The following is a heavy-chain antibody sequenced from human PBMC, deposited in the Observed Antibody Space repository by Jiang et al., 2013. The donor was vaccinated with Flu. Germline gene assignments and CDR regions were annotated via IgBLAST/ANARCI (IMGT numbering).Heavy chain of an antibody. J-gene: IGHJ6*02. CDR3: AVSNGDYVLYYYYGMDV. D-gene: IGHD4-17*01. CDR1: GYTFTSYY. V-gene: IGHV1-46*01. CDR2: INPSGGST. Sequence: SGYTFTSYYMHWVRQAPGQGLEWMGIINPSGGSTSYAQKFQGRVTMTRDTSTSTVYMELSSLRSEDTAVYYCAVSNGDYVLYYYYGMDVWGQGTTVTVSS.